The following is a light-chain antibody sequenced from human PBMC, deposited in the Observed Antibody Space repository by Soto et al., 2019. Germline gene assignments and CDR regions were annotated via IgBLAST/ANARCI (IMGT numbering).Light chain of an antibody. Sequence: QSALTQPPSASGSPGQSVTISCTGTSSDVGAYKYVSWYQQHPGKAPKVMIYEVSKRPSGVPDRFSGSKSGNTASLTVSGLQAEDEADYYCNSYAGSNNGVFGGGTKLTVL. CDR1: SSDVGAYKY. J-gene: IGLJ2*01. CDR3: NSYAGSNNGV. CDR2: EVS. V-gene: IGLV2-8*01.